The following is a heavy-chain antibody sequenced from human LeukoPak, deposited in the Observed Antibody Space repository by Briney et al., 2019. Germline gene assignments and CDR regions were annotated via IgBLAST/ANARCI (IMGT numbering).Heavy chain of an antibody. Sequence: SETLSLTCTVSGGSISSSSFYWGWIRQPPGKGREWIGSIFYGGSAYYNPSLKSRVTISVDTSKNQFSLKLSSGTAAHTAVYFCARHSSGWLRSGMDVWGEGTPVTVSS. J-gene: IGHJ6*04. CDR1: GGSISSSSFY. V-gene: IGHV4-39*01. CDR3: ARHSSGWLRSGMDV. D-gene: IGHD6-19*01. CDR2: IFYGGSA.